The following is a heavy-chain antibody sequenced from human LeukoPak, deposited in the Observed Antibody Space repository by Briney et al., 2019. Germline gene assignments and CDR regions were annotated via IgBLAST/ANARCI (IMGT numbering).Heavy chain of an antibody. CDR3: VREGGSGWYSGWFDP. CDR1: GFTFSNYW. Sequence: PGGSLRLSCAASGFTFSNYWMSWVRQAPGKGLEGVANIKKDGSEKKYVDSVKGRFTISRDNAENSLHLQMNSLRAEDTAVYYCVREGGSGWYSGWFDPWGQGTLVTVSS. V-gene: IGHV3-7*01. CDR2: IKKDGSEK. J-gene: IGHJ5*02. D-gene: IGHD6-19*01.